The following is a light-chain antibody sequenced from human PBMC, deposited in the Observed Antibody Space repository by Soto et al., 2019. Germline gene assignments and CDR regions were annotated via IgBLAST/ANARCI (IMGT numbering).Light chain of an antibody. Sequence: EIVLTQSPGTLSLSPGERATLSCRASQSVTSNYLAWYQQKAGQAPRLLIFAASSRATDIPDRFSGSGSGTDFTLTISRLETEDFAVYYCQQYGSSPYTFGQGTKVEIK. V-gene: IGKV3-20*01. CDR2: AAS. CDR1: QSVTSNY. J-gene: IGKJ2*01. CDR3: QQYGSSPYT.